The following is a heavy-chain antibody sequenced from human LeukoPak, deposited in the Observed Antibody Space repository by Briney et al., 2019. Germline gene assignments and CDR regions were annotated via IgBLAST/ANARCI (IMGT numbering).Heavy chain of an antibody. V-gene: IGHV3-74*01. CDR2: INSDGSST. Sequence: GGSLRLSCAASGFTFSSYWMHWVRQAPGKGLVWVSRINSDGSSTSYADSVKGRFTISRDNSKNTLHLQMNSLRAEDTAVYYCKRDRRLTYYDFWSGYHRGCYFDYWGQGTLVTVSS. D-gene: IGHD3-3*01. CDR3: KRDRRLTYYDFWSGYHRGCYFDY. CDR1: GFTFSSYW. J-gene: IGHJ4*02.